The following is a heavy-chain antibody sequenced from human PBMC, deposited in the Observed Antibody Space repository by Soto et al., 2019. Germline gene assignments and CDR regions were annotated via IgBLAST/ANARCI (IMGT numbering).Heavy chain of an antibody. Sequence: QVQLVQSGAEVKKPGASVKVSCKASGYTFTNFGISWLRQAPGQGLEWRGWISAHNGNTNYAQNFQGRVTMTTDTSTSTAYRELRSLRYDDTAVYYCARGGPPIDYWGQGTLVTVSS. V-gene: IGHV1-18*01. CDR2: ISAHNGNT. J-gene: IGHJ4*02. CDR1: GYTFTNFG. D-gene: IGHD3-16*01. CDR3: ARGGPPIDY.